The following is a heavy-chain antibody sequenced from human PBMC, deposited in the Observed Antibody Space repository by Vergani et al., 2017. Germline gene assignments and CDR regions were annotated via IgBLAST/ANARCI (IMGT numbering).Heavy chain of an antibody. D-gene: IGHD2-2*01. J-gene: IGHJ3*02. CDR3: AREAYCSSTSCPHDAFDI. V-gene: IGHV4-61*02. CDR1: GGSISSGTYY. CDR2: IYTSGST. Sequence: QLQESGPGLVKPSATLSLTCTVSGGSISSGTYYWSWIRQPAGKGLEWIGRIYTSGSTNYNPSLKSRVSMSLDTSKNQFSLKLSSVTAADTAVFYCAREAYCSSTSCPHDAFDIWGQGTMVTVSS.